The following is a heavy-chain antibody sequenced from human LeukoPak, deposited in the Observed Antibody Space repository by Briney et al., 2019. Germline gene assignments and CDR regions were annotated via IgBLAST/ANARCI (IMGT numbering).Heavy chain of an antibody. Sequence: GGSLRLSCEVSGITRSHYGMSWVRQAPGKGLDWVAGISGSAGGTYYADSVKGRFTISRDNAKNTLYLQLNNLRAEDTAVYFCAKRGVVIRVILVGFYKEAYYFDSWGQGALVTVSS. J-gene: IGHJ4*02. CDR2: ISGSAGGT. CDR3: AKRGVVIRVILVGFYKEAYYFDS. CDR1: GITRSHYG. V-gene: IGHV3-23*01. D-gene: IGHD3-22*01.